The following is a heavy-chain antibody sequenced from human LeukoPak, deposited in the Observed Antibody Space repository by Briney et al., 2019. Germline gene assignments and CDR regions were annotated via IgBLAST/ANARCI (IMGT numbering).Heavy chain of an antibody. CDR2: ISGSGGST. CDR3: AKMGQDYGDYATFDY. Sequence: GGSLKLSCAASGFTFSSYAMSWVRQAPGKGLEWVSAISGSGGSTYYADSVKGRFTISRDNSKNTLYLQMNSLRAEDTAVYYCAKMGQDYGDYATFDYWGQGTLVTVSS. CDR1: GFTFSSYA. J-gene: IGHJ4*02. D-gene: IGHD4-17*01. V-gene: IGHV3-23*01.